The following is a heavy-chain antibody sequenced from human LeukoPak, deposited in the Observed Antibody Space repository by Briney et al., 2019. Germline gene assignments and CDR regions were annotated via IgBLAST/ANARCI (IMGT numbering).Heavy chain of an antibody. CDR3: AREGRPRDAFDI. CDR1: GYTFTGYY. Sequence: SVKVSCKASGYTFTGYYMHWVRQAPGQGLEWMGWIIPILGIANYAQKFQGRVTITADKSTSTAYMELSSLRSEDTAVYYCAREGRPRDAFDIWGQGAMVTVSS. J-gene: IGHJ3*02. V-gene: IGHV1-69*10. CDR2: IIPILGIA.